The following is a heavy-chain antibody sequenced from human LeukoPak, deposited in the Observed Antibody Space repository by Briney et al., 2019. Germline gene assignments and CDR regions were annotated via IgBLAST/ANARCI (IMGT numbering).Heavy chain of an antibody. J-gene: IGHJ4*02. Sequence: GGSLRLSCAASGFTVSSSYMSWVRQAPGKGLEWVSSISSSGDYIYYADSVKGRFTISRDNAKNSLYLQMNSLRAEDTALYYCARDRFLRRPEPADYWGQGTLVTVSS. CDR1: GFTVSSSY. V-gene: IGHV3-21*04. D-gene: IGHD1-14*01. CDR2: ISSSGDYI. CDR3: ARDRFLRRPEPADY.